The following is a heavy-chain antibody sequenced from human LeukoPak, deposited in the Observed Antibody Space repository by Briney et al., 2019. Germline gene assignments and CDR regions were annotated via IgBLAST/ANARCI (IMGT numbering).Heavy chain of an antibody. CDR1: GGSISSGGYY. V-gene: IGHV4-39*01. J-gene: IGHJ4*02. Sequence: SETLSLTCTVSGGSISSGGYYWGWIRQPPGKGLEWIGSIYYSGSTYYNPSLKSRVTISVDTSKNQFSLKLSSVTAADTAVYYCAAPGYYYDSSGYYWFDYWGQGTLVTVSS. D-gene: IGHD3-22*01. CDR3: AAPGYYYDSSGYYWFDY. CDR2: IYYSGST.